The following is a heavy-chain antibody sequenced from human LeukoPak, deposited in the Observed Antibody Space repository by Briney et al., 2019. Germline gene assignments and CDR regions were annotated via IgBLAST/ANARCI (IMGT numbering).Heavy chain of an antibody. CDR1: GYTLNHYG. CDR2: ISTDNGNT. CDR3: AKGNRLAAAPAD. Sequence: ASVKVSCKASGYTLNHYGIGWVRQAPGQGLEWMGWISTDNGNTYYAQKFQGRVSMTTDTSTSTVYLELRSLRSDDTAVYYCAKGNRLAAAPADWGQGTLVTVSS. J-gene: IGHJ4*02. V-gene: IGHV1-18*01. D-gene: IGHD6-13*01.